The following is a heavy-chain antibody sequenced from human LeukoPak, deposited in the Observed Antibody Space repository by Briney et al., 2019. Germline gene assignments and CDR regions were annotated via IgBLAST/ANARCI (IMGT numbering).Heavy chain of an antibody. CDR3: AKDIDSSSWYYFDY. CDR1: GFNFHDYA. V-gene: IGHV3-9*01. CDR2: ISWNSGRL. D-gene: IGHD6-13*01. Sequence: GGSLRLSCAASGFNFHDYAMHWVRHTPGKGLEWVSSISWNSGRLGYADSVKGRFTISRDNAKNSLYLEMNSLRAEDTALYFCAKDIDSSSWYYFDYWGQGTLVTVSS. J-gene: IGHJ4*02.